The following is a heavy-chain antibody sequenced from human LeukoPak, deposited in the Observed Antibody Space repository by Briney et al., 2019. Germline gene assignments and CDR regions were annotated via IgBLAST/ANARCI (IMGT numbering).Heavy chain of an antibody. D-gene: IGHD1-1*01. CDR2: ISGFNGNT. CDR1: GYTFTTYG. CDR3: ARDKNWKPDY. V-gene: IGHV1-18*01. Sequence: ASVKVSCKTSGYTFTTYGISWVRQAPGQGLEWMGWISGFNGNTNYAQKLQGRVTLTTDTSTSTAYMELRSLRSDDTAVYYCARDKNWKPDYWGQGTLVTVSP. J-gene: IGHJ4*02.